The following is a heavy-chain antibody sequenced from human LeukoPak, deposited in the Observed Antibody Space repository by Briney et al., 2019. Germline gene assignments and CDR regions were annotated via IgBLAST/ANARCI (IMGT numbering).Heavy chain of an antibody. J-gene: IGHJ4*02. CDR1: GFTYSSYA. D-gene: IGHD7-27*01. CDR2: ISSSGGST. V-gene: IGHV3-23*01. Sequence: GGSLRLSCAASGFTYSSYAMSWVRQAPGKGLDWVSAISSSGGSTYYADSVKGRFTISRDNSKNTLFLQMNSLRAEDTAVYYCAKGESNWDYYFDYWGQGTLVTVSS. CDR3: AKGESNWDYYFDY.